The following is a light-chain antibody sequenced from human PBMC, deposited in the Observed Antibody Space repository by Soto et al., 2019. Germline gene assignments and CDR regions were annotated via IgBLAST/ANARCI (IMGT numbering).Light chain of an antibody. J-gene: IGLJ1*01. Sequence: QSALTQPASVSGSPGQSITISCTGTSSDVGGYNYVSWYQHHPGKAPKLMIYDVSNRPSGVSNRFSGSKSGNTASLTISGLQAEDEADYYCSSYTSSSTFYGFGTGTKVTVL. CDR3: SSYTSSSTFYG. CDR2: DVS. CDR1: SSDVGGYNY. V-gene: IGLV2-14*03.